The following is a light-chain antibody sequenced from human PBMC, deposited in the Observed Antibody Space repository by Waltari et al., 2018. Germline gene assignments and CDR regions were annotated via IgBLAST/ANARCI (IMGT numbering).Light chain of an antibody. V-gene: IGLV2-23*01. CDR3: CSYAGSSWV. CDR1: SSDFGRYNL. CDR2: EGT. J-gene: IGLJ3*02. Sequence: QSALTQPASVSGSPGPSITISCPGTSSDFGRYNLFSWYQQHPDKAPKLMIYEGTKRPSGVSNRFSGSKSGNTASLTISGLQAEDEADYYCCSYAGSSWVFGGGTKLTVL.